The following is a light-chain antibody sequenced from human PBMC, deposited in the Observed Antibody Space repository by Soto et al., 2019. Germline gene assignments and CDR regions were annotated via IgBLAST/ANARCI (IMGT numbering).Light chain of an antibody. V-gene: IGLV2-14*03. CDR2: DVN. J-gene: IGLJ2*01. CDR3: TSWTTSTTMR. CDR1: SSDIGAYNF. Sequence: QSVLTQPASVSGSPGQSITISCTGTSSDIGAYNFVSWYQQHPGKAPKLMLYDVNIRPSGVSNRFSGSKSGNTASLPISGLQAEDEDDYYCTSWTTSTTMRFGGGTKLTVL.